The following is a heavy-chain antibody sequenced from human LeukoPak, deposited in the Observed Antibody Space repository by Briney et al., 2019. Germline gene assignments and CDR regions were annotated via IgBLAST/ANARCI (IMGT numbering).Heavy chain of an antibody. V-gene: IGHV3-33*06. CDR3: AKVTGTRRGSVDY. D-gene: IGHD1-20*01. J-gene: IGHJ4*02. Sequence: PGGSLRLSCAASGFTFSSYGMHWVRQAPGKGLEWVAVIWYDGSNKYYADSVKGRFTISRDNSKNTLYLQMNSLRAEDTAVYYCAKVTGTRRGSVDYWGQGTLVTVSS. CDR2: IWYDGSNK. CDR1: GFTFSSYG.